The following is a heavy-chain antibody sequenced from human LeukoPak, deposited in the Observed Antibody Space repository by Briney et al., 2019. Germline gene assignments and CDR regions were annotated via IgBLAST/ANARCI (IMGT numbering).Heavy chain of an antibody. J-gene: IGHJ6*03. CDR3: ASHSSSWLRGYYYYYMDV. CDR2: INPSGGST. D-gene: IGHD6-13*01. Sequence: ASVKVSCKASVYTFTSYYMHWVRQAPGQGLEWMGIINPSGGSTSYAQKFQGRVTMTRDTSTSTVYMELSSLRSEDTAVYYCASHSSSWLRGYYYYYMDVWGKGTTVTVSS. V-gene: IGHV1-46*01. CDR1: VYTFTSYY.